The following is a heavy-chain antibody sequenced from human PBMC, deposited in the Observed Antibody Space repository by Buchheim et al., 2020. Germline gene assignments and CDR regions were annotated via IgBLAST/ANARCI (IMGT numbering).Heavy chain of an antibody. CDR3: ARGGYGDYGSDDAFDI. CDR2: IYSGGST. J-gene: IGHJ3*02. Sequence: EVQLVESGGGLVQPGGSLRLSCAASGFTVSSNYMSWVRQAPGKGLEWVSVIYSGGSTYYADSVKGRFTISSHHSKNTLYLQMNSLRAEDTAVYYCARGGYGDYGSDDAFDIWGQGT. CDR1: GFTVSSNY. D-gene: IGHD4-17*01. V-gene: IGHV3-53*04.